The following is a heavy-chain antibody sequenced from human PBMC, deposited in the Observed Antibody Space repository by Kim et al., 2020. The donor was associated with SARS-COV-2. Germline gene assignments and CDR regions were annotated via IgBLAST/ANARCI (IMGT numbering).Heavy chain of an antibody. V-gene: IGHV3-23*01. D-gene: IGHD3-10*01. CDR3: AKWHSGWGNDAFVF. Sequence: GGSLRLSCAASGFTFDSYAMSWVRQAPGKGLEWVSYISGGGAKRFYAGSVKGRFTISRDNSKNTLFLQLNSLRAEDTALYYCAKWHSGWGNDAFVFWGLGTMVTVSS. J-gene: IGHJ3*01. CDR2: ISGGGAKR. CDR1: GFTFDSYA.